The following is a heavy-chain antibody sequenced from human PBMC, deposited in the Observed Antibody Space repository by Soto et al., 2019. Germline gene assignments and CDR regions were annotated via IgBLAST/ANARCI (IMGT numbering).Heavy chain of an antibody. CDR1: GGTFSSY. Sequence: QVQLVQSGAEVKKPGSSVKVSCKASGGTFSSYISWVRQAPVQGLEWMGRIIPILGIANYAQKFQGKVTITADKSRSTAYMELSSLRSEDSAVYYCANLASADTLDYWGQGTLVTVSS. D-gene: IGHD6-13*01. CDR3: ANLASADTLDY. J-gene: IGHJ4*02. V-gene: IGHV1-69*02. CDR2: IIPILGIA.